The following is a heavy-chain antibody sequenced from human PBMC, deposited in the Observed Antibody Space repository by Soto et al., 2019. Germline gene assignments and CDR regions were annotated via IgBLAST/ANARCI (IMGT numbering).Heavy chain of an antibody. CDR2: ISHSGRT. D-gene: IGHD6-13*01. CDR3: ARNGGSTWYYFDS. Sequence: PSETLSLTCAFNGGSFTGYYGAWIRQSPGKGLEWIGEISHSGRTNYNPSLKSRVTISVDTSKNQFSLKVSSVTSADTGMYYCARNGGSTWYYFDSWGQGTVVT. J-gene: IGHJ4*02. V-gene: IGHV4-34*01. CDR1: GGSFTGYY.